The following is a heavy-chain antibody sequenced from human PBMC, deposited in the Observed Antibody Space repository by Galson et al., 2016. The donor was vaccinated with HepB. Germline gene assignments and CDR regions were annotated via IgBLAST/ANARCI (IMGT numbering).Heavy chain of an antibody. Sequence: SLRLSCAGSGFTCGDHAMHWVRQAPGKGLEWVSGINWNSGSVGYADSVKGRFTVSRDNAKNSLFLEMNSLRTEDTAWYYCARESTIFGVVTLGDYFDYWGQGTLVTVSS. CDR2: INWNSGSV. CDR3: ARESTIFGVVTLGDYFDY. V-gene: IGHV3-9*01. CDR1: GFTCGDHA. J-gene: IGHJ4*02. D-gene: IGHD3-3*01.